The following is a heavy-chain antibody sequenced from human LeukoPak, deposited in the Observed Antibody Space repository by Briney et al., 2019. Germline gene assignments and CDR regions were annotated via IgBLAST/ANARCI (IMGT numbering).Heavy chain of an antibody. V-gene: IGHV1-2*02. CDR1: GYTFTGYY. D-gene: IGHD3-10*01. J-gene: IGHJ4*02. Sequence: ASVKVSCKASGYTFTGYYMHWVRQAPGQGLEWMGWINPNSGGTNYAQKFQGRVTISVDTSKNQFSLKLSSVTAADTAVYYCARWRYYGSGSYFHFDYWGQGTLVTVSS. CDR3: ARWRYYGSGSYFHFDY. CDR2: INPNSGGT.